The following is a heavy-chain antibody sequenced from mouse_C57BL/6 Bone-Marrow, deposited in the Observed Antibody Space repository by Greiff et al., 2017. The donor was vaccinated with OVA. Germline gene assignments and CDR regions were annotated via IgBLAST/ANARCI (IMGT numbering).Heavy chain of an antibody. CDR3: ARPKTTTRRYAY. J-gene: IGHJ3*01. D-gene: IGHD1-1*01. V-gene: IGHV5-4*01. Sequence: EVLLLESGTGLVKPGASLKLSCAASGFTFSSYAMSWVRQTPGQGLEWVATISAGGSYTYYPDNVKGRVTLSRDNAKNNLYLQMSHLTSEDTAMYYCARPKTTTRRYAYWGQGTLLTVSA. CDR2: ISAGGSYT. CDR1: GFTFSSYA.